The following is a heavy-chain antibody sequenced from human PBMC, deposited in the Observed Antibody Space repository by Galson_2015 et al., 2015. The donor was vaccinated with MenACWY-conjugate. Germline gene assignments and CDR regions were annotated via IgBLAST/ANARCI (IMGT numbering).Heavy chain of an antibody. CDR3: ARENTYNYAYAIDY. V-gene: IGHV3-64*04. J-gene: IGHJ4*02. CDR1: GFTFSSYS. D-gene: IGHD5-18*01. Sequence: SLRLSCAASGFTFSSYSMHWVRQAPGKGLEYVSGLSTNGGTTYYADSVKGRFTISRDNSKNSLYLQMNSLRAEDTAVYYCARENTYNYAYAIDYWGQGILVTVSS. CDR2: LSTNGGTT.